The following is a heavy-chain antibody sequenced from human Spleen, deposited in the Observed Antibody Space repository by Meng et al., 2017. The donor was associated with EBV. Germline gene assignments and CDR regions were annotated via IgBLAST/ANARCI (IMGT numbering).Heavy chain of an antibody. CDR2: IYHSGSV. D-gene: IGHD4-17*01. CDR3: ARGIMTTVTTLFFFDS. CDR1: GDSISSGGYS. Sequence: LPVSGPGHVNPSQTLSLTCAVSGDSISSGGYSWSWIRQPPGKGLEWIAYIYHSGSVYYNPSLKSRVTISLDRSKNQFSLELNSVTAADTAVYYCARGIMTTVTTLFFFDSWGQGTLVTVSS. J-gene: IGHJ4*02. V-gene: IGHV4-30-2*01.